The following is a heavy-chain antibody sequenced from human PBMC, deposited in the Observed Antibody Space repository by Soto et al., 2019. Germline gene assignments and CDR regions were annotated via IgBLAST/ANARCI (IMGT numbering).Heavy chain of an antibody. V-gene: IGHV4-59*01. CDR1: GGSISSYY. CDR2: IYYSGST. CDR3: ARTPPYYDFWSGYYTPYFDY. Sequence: SETLSLTCTVSGGSISSYYWSWIRQPPGKGLEWVGYIYYSGSTNYNPSLKSRVTISVDTSKNQFSLKLSSVTAADTAVYYCARTPPYYDFWSGYYTPYFDYWGQGTLVTVSS. D-gene: IGHD3-3*01. J-gene: IGHJ4*02.